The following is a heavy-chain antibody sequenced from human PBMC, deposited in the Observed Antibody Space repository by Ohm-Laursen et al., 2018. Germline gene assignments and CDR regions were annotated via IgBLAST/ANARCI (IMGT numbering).Heavy chain of an antibody. CDR2: ISPNSGGT. CDR3: ARVLPQAQFSLDY. V-gene: IGHV1-2*02. Sequence: SVKVSCKASGYTFTSYAISWVRQAPGQGLEWMGWISPNSGGTNYAQKFQGKVTMTRDTSISTAYMELSSLRSDDTAVYYCARVLPQAQFSLDYWGQGTLVTVSS. CDR1: GYTFTSYA. J-gene: IGHJ4*02. D-gene: IGHD2/OR15-2a*01.